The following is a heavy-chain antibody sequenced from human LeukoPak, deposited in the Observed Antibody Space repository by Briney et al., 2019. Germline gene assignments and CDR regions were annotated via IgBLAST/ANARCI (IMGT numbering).Heavy chain of an antibody. CDR1: GFSLSTSGVG. D-gene: IGHD3-10*01. CDR2: IYWSDGM. V-gene: IGHV2-5*01. J-gene: IGHJ4*02. Sequence: SGPTLVNPTQTLTLTCTFSGFSLSTSGVGVGWIRQPPGKALEWLAFIYWSDGMLYSPSLKSRLTITKDTSKNQVVLTMANMDPVDTATYYCAHRINYASGSFNFDYWGQGTLVTVSS. CDR3: AHRINYASGSFNFDY.